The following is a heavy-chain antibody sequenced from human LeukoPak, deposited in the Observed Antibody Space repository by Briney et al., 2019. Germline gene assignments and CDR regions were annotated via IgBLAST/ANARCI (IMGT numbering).Heavy chain of an antibody. D-gene: IGHD3-3*01. CDR1: GFTFSSYA. V-gene: IGHV3-23*01. CDR2: ISGSGGST. J-gene: IGHJ4*02. CDR3: AREPSFLRFFDY. Sequence: TGGSLRLSCAASGFTFSSYAMSWVRQAPGKGLEWVSAISGSGGSTYYADSVKGRFTISRDNSKNTLYLQMNSLRAEDTAVYYCAREPSFLRFFDYWGQGTLVTVSS.